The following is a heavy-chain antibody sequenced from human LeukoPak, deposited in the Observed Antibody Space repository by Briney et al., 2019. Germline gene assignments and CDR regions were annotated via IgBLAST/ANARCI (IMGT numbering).Heavy chain of an antibody. J-gene: IGHJ4*02. V-gene: IGHV3-23*01. CDR3: AKPLAIVVVVAAVFEY. D-gene: IGHD2-15*01. CDR2: ISGSGGST. Sequence: GGSLRLSCAASGFTFSSYAMSWVRQAPGKGLEWVSAISGSGGSTYYADSVKGRFTISRDNSKNTLYLQMNSLRAEDTAVYYCAKPLAIVVVVAAVFEYWGQGTLVTVSS. CDR1: GFTFSSYA.